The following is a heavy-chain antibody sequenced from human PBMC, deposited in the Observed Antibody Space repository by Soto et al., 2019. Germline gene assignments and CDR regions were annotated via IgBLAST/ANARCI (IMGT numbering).Heavy chain of an antibody. CDR2: ISGSADRT. V-gene: IGHV3-23*01. Sequence: EVQLLESGGGLVQPGGSLRLSCAASGFTFSSYAMSWVRQSPGKGLEWVSAISGSADRTSYADSVKGRFTISRDNSKNTLYLQMNSLRAEDTAVFYCAKVLFWGAGFSRYMDVWGKGTTVTVSS. CDR3: AKVLFWGAGFSRYMDV. D-gene: IGHD7-27*01. J-gene: IGHJ6*04. CDR1: GFTFSSYA.